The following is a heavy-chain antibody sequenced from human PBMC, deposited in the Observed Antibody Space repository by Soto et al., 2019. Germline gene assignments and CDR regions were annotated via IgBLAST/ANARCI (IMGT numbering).Heavy chain of an antibody. CDR1: GFTFSSSE. CDR3: TRDRSGSSLKRADY. CDR2: ISDRGTNI. V-gene: IGHV3-48*03. J-gene: IGHJ4*02. Sequence: VGSLRLSCAASGFTFSSSEMDWVRQAPGKGLEWVAYISDRGTNINYVDSVKGRFTISRDNAKSSLYLQMNSLRAEDTAVYFCTRDRSGSSLKRADYWGQGTLVTVS. D-gene: IGHD1-26*01.